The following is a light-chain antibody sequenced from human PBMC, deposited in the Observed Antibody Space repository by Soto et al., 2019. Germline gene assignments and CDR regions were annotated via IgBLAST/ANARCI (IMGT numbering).Light chain of an antibody. Sequence: DIQMTQSPSSLSASVGDRVTITGRASQSISSYLNCYQQKPGKAPKLLIYAASSLQSGVPSRFSGSGSGTDFTPTISSLQSEDFASYFCQHTFNSPPWTFGQGTKVDI. V-gene: IGKV1-39*01. CDR1: QSISSY. J-gene: IGKJ1*01. CDR3: QHTFNSPPWT. CDR2: AAS.